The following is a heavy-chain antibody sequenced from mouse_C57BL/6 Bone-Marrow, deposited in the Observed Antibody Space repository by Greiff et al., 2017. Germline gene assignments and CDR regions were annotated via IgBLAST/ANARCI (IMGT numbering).Heavy chain of an antibody. CDR3: ARYYDGYGGFAY. V-gene: IGHV1-12*01. D-gene: IGHD2-3*01. Sequence: ESGAELVRPGASVKMSCKASGYTFTSYNMHWVKQTPRQGLEWIGAIYPGNGDTSYNQKFKGKATLTVDKSSSTAYMQLSSLTSEDSAVYFCARYYDGYGGFAYWGQGTLVTVSA. J-gene: IGHJ3*01. CDR1: GYTFTSYN. CDR2: IYPGNGDT.